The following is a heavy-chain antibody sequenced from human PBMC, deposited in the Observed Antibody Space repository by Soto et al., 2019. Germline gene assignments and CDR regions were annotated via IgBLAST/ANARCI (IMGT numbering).Heavy chain of an antibody. Sequence: QVQLVESGGGVVQPGRSLRLSCAASGFTFSSYGMHWVRQAPGKGLEWVAVIWYDGSNKYYADSVKGRFTISRDNSKNTLYLQMNSLRAEDTAVYYCARGYCSSTSCYSQADAFDIWGQGTMVTVSS. V-gene: IGHV3-33*01. J-gene: IGHJ3*02. CDR3: ARGYCSSTSCYSQADAFDI. D-gene: IGHD2-2*01. CDR1: GFTFSSYG. CDR2: IWYDGSNK.